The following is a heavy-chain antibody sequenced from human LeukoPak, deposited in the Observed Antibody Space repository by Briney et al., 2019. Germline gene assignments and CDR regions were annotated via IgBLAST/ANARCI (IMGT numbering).Heavy chain of an antibody. CDR2: ISWNSGTT. CDR1: GFSFDDYA. D-gene: IGHD3-9*01. CDR3: ARGGGILTLV. V-gene: IGHV3-9*01. J-gene: IGHJ6*04. Sequence: GGSLRLSCAASGFSFDDYAMHWVRQAPGKGLEWVSGISWNSGTTDYADSVKGRFTISRDNAKNTLYLQMNSLRAEDTAVYYCARGGGILTLVWGKGTTVTISS.